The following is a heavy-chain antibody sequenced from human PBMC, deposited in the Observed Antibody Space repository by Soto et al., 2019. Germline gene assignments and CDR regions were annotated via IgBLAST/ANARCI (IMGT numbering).Heavy chain of an antibody. Sequence: ASVKVSCKASGYTFTGYYMHWVRQAPGQGLEWMGWINPNSGGTNYAQKFQGWVTMTRDTTISTAYMELSRLRSDDTAVYYCTRELIAAAGTFDPWGQGTLVTVSS. CDR2: INPNSGGT. D-gene: IGHD6-13*01. CDR1: GYTFTGYY. V-gene: IGHV1-2*04. CDR3: TRELIAAAGTFDP. J-gene: IGHJ5*02.